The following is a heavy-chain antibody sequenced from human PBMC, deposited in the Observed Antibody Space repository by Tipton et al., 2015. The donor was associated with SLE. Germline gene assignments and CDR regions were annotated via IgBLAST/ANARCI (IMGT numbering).Heavy chain of an antibody. J-gene: IGHJ4*02. D-gene: IGHD5-18*01. CDR2: IYDTGNT. V-gene: IGHV4-39*01. Sequence: TLSLTCTVSGGSISSRSYDWGWIRQPPGKGLEWIGSIYDTGNTYYNPSLKSRVTISEDTSRNQFSLKLSSVTAADTAVYYCARQEAVVDTAMVHFDYWGQGTLVTVSS. CDR3: ARQEAVVDTAMVHFDY. CDR1: GGSISSRSYD.